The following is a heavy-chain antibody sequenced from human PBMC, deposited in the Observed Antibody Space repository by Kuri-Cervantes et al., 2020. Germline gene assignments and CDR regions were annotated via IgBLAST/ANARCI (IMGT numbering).Heavy chain of an antibody. CDR2: IRSKANSYAT. CDR1: GFTFSGSA. CDR3: IGVVMLPLDEYSQH. V-gene: IGHV3-73*01. J-gene: IGHJ1*01. Sequence: GGSLRLSCAASGFTFSGSAMHWVRQASGKGLEWVGRIRSKANSYATAYAASVKGRFTISRDDSKNSLYLQMNSLKPEDTAGGTVIGVVMLPLDEYSQHWGQGTLVTVSS. D-gene: IGHD3-22*01.